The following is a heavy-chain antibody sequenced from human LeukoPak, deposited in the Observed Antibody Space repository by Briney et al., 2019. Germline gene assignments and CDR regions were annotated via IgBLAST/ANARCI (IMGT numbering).Heavy chain of an antibody. CDR1: GGSFSGYY. V-gene: IGHV4-34*01. D-gene: IGHD4-23*01. J-gene: IGHJ5*02. Sequence: SETLSLTCAVYGGSFSGYYWSWIRQPPGKGLEWIGEINHSGSTNYNPSLKSRVTISVDTSKNQFSLKLSSVTAADTAVYYCARDDYDRTTVVTGNWFDPWGQGTLVTVSS. CDR2: INHSGST. CDR3: ARDDYDRTTVVTGNWFDP.